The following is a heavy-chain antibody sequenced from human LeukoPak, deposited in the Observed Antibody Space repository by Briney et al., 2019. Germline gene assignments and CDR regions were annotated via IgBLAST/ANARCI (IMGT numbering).Heavy chain of an antibody. Sequence: GGSLRLSCAASGSTFSSYAMSWVRQAPGKGLEWVSAISGSGGSTYYADSVKGRFTISRDNSKNTLYLQMNSLRAEDTAVYYCARGPALRYFDWSNYYFDYWGQGTLVTVSS. CDR2: ISGSGGST. CDR3: ARGPALRYFDWSNYYFDY. D-gene: IGHD3-9*01. J-gene: IGHJ4*02. V-gene: IGHV3-23*01. CDR1: GSTFSSYA.